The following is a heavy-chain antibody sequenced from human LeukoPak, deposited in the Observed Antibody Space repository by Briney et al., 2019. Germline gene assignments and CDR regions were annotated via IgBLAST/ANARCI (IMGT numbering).Heavy chain of an antibody. Sequence: GGSLRLSCAVSGSTISANYMHWIRQAPGKGLVWVSRINSDGTSTTYADSVKGRFTISRDNSKNTLYLQMNSLRAEDTAVYYCARLSWGGGYYFDYWGQGTLVTVSS. CDR2: INSDGTST. D-gene: IGHD7-27*01. CDR1: GSTISANY. CDR3: ARLSWGGGYYFDY. J-gene: IGHJ4*02. V-gene: IGHV3-74*01.